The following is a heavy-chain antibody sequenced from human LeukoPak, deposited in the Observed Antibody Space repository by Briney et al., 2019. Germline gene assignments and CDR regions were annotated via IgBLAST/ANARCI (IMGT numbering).Heavy chain of an antibody. CDR2: ISSSSTYI. CDR1: GFTFSSYW. V-gene: IGHV3-21*01. J-gene: IGHJ3*02. Sequence: GGSLRLSCAASGFTFSSYWMSWVRQAPGKGLEWVSSISSSSTYIYYADSVKGRFIISRDNAKNSLYLQMNSLRAEDTAVFYCARDFLNAIDIWGQGTMVTVSS. CDR3: ARDFLNAIDI. D-gene: IGHD2/OR15-2a*01.